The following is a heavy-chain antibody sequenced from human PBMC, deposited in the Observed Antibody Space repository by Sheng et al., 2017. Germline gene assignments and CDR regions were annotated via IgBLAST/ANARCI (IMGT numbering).Heavy chain of an antibody. CDR3: ARDGIVVVPAAIGLDYYGMDV. D-gene: IGHD2-2*01. V-gene: IGHV4-38-2*02. CDR1: GYSISSGYY. Sequence: QVQLQESGPGLVKPSETLSLTCAVSGYSISSGYYWGWIRQPPGKGLEWIGSIYHSGSTYYNPSLKSRVTISVDTSKNQFSLKLSSVTAADTAVYYCARDGIVVVPAAIGLDYYGMDVWGQGTTVTVSS. CDR2: IYHSGST. J-gene: IGHJ6*02.